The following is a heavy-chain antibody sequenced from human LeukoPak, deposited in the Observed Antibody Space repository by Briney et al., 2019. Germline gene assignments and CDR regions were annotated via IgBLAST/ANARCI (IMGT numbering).Heavy chain of an antibody. J-gene: IGHJ4*02. D-gene: IGHD2-2*01. Sequence: GGSLRLSCAASGFTFSSYGMHWVRQAPGKGLEWVAVISYDGSNKYYADSVKGRFTISRDNSKNTLYLQMNSLRAEDTAVYYCAKKSSSFDYWGQGTLVTVSS. CDR3: AKKSSSFDY. CDR2: ISYDGSNK. V-gene: IGHV3-30*18. CDR1: GFTFSSYG.